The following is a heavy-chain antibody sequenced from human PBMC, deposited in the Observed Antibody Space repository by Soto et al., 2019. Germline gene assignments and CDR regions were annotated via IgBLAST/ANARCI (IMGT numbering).Heavy chain of an antibody. Sequence: EVHLVESGGGLVQTGGSLRLSCAIFEGTVIRDWMNWVRQAPGKGLEWVAHTNQDGSEKYNVDSVKGRFTISRDNDKNSLYLQMNSLRAEDTARYDFSGGVGDAFWGQGTLVTVSS. J-gene: IGHJ4*02. CDR3: SGGVGDAF. V-gene: IGHV3-7*04. D-gene: IGHD1-26*01. CDR2: TNQDGSEK. CDR1: EGTVIRDW.